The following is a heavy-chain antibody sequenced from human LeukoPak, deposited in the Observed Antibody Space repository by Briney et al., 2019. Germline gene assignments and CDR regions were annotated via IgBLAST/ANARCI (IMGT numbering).Heavy chain of an antibody. CDR1: GGTFSSYA. Sequence: GASVKVSCKASGGTFSSYAISWVRQAPGQGLEWMGGIIPIFGTANYAQKFQGRVTITTDESTSTAYMELSSLRSEDTAVYYCATGPFYGSGSYYNSRRTYYYHYMDVWGKGTTVTVSS. CDR2: IIPIFGTA. D-gene: IGHD3-10*01. V-gene: IGHV1-69*05. CDR3: ATGPFYGSGSYYNSRRTYYYHYMDV. J-gene: IGHJ6*03.